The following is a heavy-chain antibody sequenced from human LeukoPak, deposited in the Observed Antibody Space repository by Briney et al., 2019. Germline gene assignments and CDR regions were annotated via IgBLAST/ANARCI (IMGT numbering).Heavy chain of an antibody. CDR2: ISGSGGST. V-gene: IGHV3-23*01. Sequence: GGSLRLSCAASGFTFSSYAMSWVRQAPGRGLEWVSAISGSGGSTYYADSVKGRFTISRDNSKNTLYLQMNSLRAEDTAVYYCAKFPLDLSGFSHDDYYYGMDVWGQGTTVTVSS. CDR3: AKFPLDLSGFSHDDYYYGMDV. J-gene: IGHJ6*02. D-gene: IGHD3-22*01. CDR1: GFTFSSYA.